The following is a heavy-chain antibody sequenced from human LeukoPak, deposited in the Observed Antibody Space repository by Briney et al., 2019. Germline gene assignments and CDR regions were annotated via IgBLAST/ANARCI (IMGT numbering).Heavy chain of an antibody. Sequence: SETLSLTCAVYGGSFSPYYWSWIRQPPGKGLEWIGEINHSGSTNYNPSLKSRVTISVDTSKNQFSLRLRSVAAADTAVYYCARGGFYCGGDCYVDYWGQGTLVTVSS. D-gene: IGHD2-21*02. CDR1: GGSFSPYY. CDR2: INHSGST. J-gene: IGHJ4*02. CDR3: ARGGFYCGGDCYVDY. V-gene: IGHV4-34*01.